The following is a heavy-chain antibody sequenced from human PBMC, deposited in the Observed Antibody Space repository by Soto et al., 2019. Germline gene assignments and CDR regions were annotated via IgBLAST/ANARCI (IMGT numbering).Heavy chain of an antibody. CDR3: ARENWGKGDY. J-gene: IGHJ4*02. Sequence: QVRLVESGGGLVKPGGSLRLSCAASGFSFNVYWMAWVRQAPGKGLEWVSPIENFYMNTYYADSVKGRFTITRDNANGLIYLQMDSLRTDDTGVYYCARENWGKGDYWGPGAVVTVSS. D-gene: IGHD7-27*01. CDR2: IENFYMNT. CDR1: GFSFNVYW. V-gene: IGHV3-11*01.